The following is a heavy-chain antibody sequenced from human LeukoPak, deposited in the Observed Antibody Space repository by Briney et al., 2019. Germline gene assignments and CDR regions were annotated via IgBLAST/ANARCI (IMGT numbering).Heavy chain of an antibody. Sequence: GGTLRLSCAASGFTFSNYAMNWVRQAPGKGLEWVSSICRSGGSTFYADSVKGRFTISRDNSKNTLYLQMNSLRAEDTAVYYCAKAPRFGDHATEYYYYYMDVWGKGTTVTVSS. D-gene: IGHD3-3*01. V-gene: IGHV3-23*01. CDR2: ICRSGGST. J-gene: IGHJ6*03. CDR1: GFTFSNYA. CDR3: AKAPRFGDHATEYYYYYMDV.